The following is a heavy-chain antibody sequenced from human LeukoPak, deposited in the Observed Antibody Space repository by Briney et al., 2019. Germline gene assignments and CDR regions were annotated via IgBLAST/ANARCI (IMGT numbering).Heavy chain of an antibody. V-gene: IGHV4-59*08. CDR3: ARRSSQPLDAFDI. J-gene: IGHJ3*02. Sequence: SETLSLTCTVSGGSISSYYWSWIRQPPGKGLEWIGYIYYSGSTNYNPSLKSRVTISVDTSKNQFSLKLSSVTAADTAVYYCARRSSQPLDAFDIWGQGTMVTVSS. D-gene: IGHD6-13*01. CDR2: IYYSGST. CDR1: GGSISSYY.